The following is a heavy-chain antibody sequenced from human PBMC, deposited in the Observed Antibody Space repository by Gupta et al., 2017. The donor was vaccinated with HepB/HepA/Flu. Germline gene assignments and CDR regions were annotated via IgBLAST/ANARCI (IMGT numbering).Heavy chain of an antibody. CDR2: INHSGST. CDR1: GGSFSGYY. J-gene: IGHJ5*02. Sequence: QVQLQQWGAGLSKPSETLSLTCAVYGGSFSGYYWSWIRQPPGKGLEWIGEINHSGSTNYNPSLKSRVTISVDTSKNQFSLKLSSVTAADTAVYYCARSWVATRSVWFDPWGQGTLVTVSS. CDR3: ARSWVATRSVWFDP. V-gene: IGHV4-34*01. D-gene: IGHD5-12*01.